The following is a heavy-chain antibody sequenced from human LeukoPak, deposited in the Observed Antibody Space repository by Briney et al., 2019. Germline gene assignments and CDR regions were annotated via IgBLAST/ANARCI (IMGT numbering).Heavy chain of an antibody. Sequence: SETLSLTCTVSGYSISNNYYWGWIRQPPGKGLEWIGSIYHSGSTYYYNPSLKSRVTISVDTSKNQFSLKLSSVTAADTAVYYCARVSPPAAHYYYYYMDVWGRGTTVTVSS. CDR1: GYSISNNYY. V-gene: IGHV4-38-2*02. J-gene: IGHJ6*03. CDR2: IYHSGSTY. D-gene: IGHD2-2*01. CDR3: ARVSPPAAHYYYYYMDV.